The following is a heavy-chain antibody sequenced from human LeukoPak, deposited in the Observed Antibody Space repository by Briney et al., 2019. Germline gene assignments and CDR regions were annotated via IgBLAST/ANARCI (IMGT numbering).Heavy chain of an antibody. CDR3: ARARGLIAAGAFDI. D-gene: IGHD6-13*01. CDR2: IIPIFGTA. Sequence: ASVKVSCKASGGTFSSYAISWLRQAPGQGLEWMGGIIPIFGTANYAQKFQGRVTITTDESTSTAYMELSSLRSEDTAVYYCARARGLIAAGAFDIWGQGTMVTVSS. V-gene: IGHV1-69*05. J-gene: IGHJ3*02. CDR1: GGTFSSYA.